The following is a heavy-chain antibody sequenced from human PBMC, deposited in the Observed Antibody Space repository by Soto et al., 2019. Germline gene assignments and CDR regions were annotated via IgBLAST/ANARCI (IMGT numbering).Heavy chain of an antibody. CDR1: GGSISSGGYY. CDR2: FYYSGST. D-gene: IGHD4-17*01. Sequence: QVQLQESGPGLVKPSQTLSLTCTVSGGSISSGGYYWSWIRQHPGKGLAWIGYFYYSGSTYYNPSPKIRVTISVDTSKNQFSLKLSSVTAAYTAVYYCARGDYGYYVPDYWGQGTLVTVCS. CDR3: ARGDYGYYVPDY. V-gene: IGHV4-31*03. J-gene: IGHJ4*02.